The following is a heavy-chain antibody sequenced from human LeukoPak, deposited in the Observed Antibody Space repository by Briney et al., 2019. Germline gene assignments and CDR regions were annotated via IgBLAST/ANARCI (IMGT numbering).Heavy chain of an antibody. CDR3: AKDRSYYYGSGSSSWAFDI. V-gene: IGHV3-30*02. CDR1: GFTFSSYG. J-gene: IGHJ3*02. D-gene: IGHD3-10*01. CDR2: IRYDGSNK. Sequence: GGSLRLSCAASGFTFSSYGMHWVRQAPGKRLEWVAFIRYDGSNKYYADSVKGRFTISRDNSKNTLYLQMNSLRAEDTAVYYCAKDRSYYYGSGSSSWAFDIWGQGTMVTVSS.